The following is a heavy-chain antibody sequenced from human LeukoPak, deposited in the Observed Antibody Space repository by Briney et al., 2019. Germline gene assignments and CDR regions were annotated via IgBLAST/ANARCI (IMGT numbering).Heavy chain of an antibody. J-gene: IGHJ6*03. CDR2: IYTSGST. Sequence: SETLSLTCTVSGGSISSYYWSWLRQPAGKGLEGMGRIYTSGSTNYNPSLTSRVTMSVATSKNQFSLKLSSVTAADTAVYYCARVAILYYMDVWGKGTTVTVSS. CDR3: ARVAILYYMDV. CDR1: GGSISSYY. V-gene: IGHV4-4*07.